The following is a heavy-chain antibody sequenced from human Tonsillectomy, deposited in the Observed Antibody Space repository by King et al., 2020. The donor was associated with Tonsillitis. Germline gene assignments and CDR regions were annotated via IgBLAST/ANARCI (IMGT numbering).Heavy chain of an antibody. J-gene: IGHJ3*02. CDR3: AIAILLSPVPRGGAFDI. V-gene: IGHV1-2*02. CDR2: INPNSGGT. Sequence: VQLVESGAEVKKPGASVKVSCKASGYTFTGYYMHWVRQAPGQGLEWMGWINPNSGGTNYAQNFQGTVTMTRDTSISTVYMELSRLRSDDTAVYYCAIAILLSPVPRGGAFDIRGQGTMVTVSS. D-gene: IGHD3-10*01. CDR1: GYTFTGYY.